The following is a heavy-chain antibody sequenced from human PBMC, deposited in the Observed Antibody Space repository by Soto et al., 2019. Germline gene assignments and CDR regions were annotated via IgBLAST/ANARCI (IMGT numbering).Heavy chain of an antibody. CDR1: GFTFDDYG. CDR2: ISWNRGTI. D-gene: IGHD2-15*01. V-gene: IGHV3-9*01. J-gene: IGHJ4*02. Sequence: EVQLVESGGGLVRPGGSRRLSCVASGFTFDDYGMHWVRQVPGKGLEWVAGISWNRGTIGYADSVRGRFTISRDNAKNSLCLQTTSVRTEHTAIYYCGKSKDIVVAPAAPVFAHWGQGIRVTVSS. CDR3: GKSKDIVVAPAAPVFAH.